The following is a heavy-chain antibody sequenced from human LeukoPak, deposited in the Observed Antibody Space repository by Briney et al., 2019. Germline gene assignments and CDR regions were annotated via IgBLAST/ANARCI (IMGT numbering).Heavy chain of an antibody. Sequence: SETLSLTCTVSGGSISSGGYYWSWIRQPPGKGLEWIGYIYHSGSTYYNPSLKSRVTISVDTSKNQFSLKLSSVTAADTAVYYCARHAPEVVVVPAAGGHYYYMDVWGKGTTVTVSS. CDR1: GGSISSGGYY. D-gene: IGHD2-2*01. V-gene: IGHV4-30-2*03. J-gene: IGHJ6*03. CDR3: ARHAPEVVVVPAAGGHYYYMDV. CDR2: IYHSGST.